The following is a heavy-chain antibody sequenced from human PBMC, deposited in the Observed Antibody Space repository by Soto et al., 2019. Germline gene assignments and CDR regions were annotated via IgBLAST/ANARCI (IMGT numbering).Heavy chain of an antibody. CDR1: GGSIRGYY. CDR2: IFYSGTT. D-gene: IGHD3-10*01. V-gene: IGHV4-59*12. Sequence: PSETLSLTCTVSGGSIRGYYWSWIRQPPGKGLEWIGNIFYSGTTTYNPSLKSRVTISVDTSKNQFSLNLRSVAAADTAAYYCARDSADYYVSGYFDHWGQGTPVTVS. CDR3: ARDSADYYVSGYFDH. J-gene: IGHJ4*02.